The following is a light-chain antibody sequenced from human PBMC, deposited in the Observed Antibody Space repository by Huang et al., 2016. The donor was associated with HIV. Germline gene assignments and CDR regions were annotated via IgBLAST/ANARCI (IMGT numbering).Light chain of an antibody. CDR1: QSISSS. Sequence: DIQMTQSPSTLTASVGDRVTITCRASQSISSSLAWYQQKPGAVPKLLIYQASSLESGVPSRFSGSGSGTEFTLTISSLQPDDLATYYCQQYNSYSVTFGQGTKLEI. V-gene: IGKV1-5*03. J-gene: IGKJ2*01. CDR3: QQYNSYSVT. CDR2: QAS.